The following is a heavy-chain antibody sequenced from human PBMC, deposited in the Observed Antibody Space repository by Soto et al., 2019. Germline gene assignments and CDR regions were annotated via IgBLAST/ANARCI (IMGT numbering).Heavy chain of an antibody. V-gene: IGHV1-3*01. J-gene: IGHJ6*02. CDR3: ARGRPEYYYGMDV. CDR1: GYTFTTYT. Sequence: ASVKVSCKASGYTFTTYTMHWVRQAPGQRLEWMGWINAGNGDTKYSQKLQGRVIITRDTSASTAYMELSSLRSEDTAVYYCARGRPEYYYGMDVWGQGTTVTVSS. CDR2: INAGNGDT.